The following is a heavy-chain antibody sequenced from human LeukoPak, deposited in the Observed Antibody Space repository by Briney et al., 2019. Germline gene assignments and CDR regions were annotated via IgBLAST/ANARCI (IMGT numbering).Heavy chain of an antibody. Sequence: PSETLSLTCTVSGGSISSSSYYWGWIRQPPGKGLEWIGSIYYSGSTYYNPSLKSRVTISVDTSKNQFSLKLSSVTAADTAVYYRARHEYYYDSSGLSGFDYWGQGTLVTVSS. CDR3: ARHEYYYDSSGLSGFDY. D-gene: IGHD3-22*01. V-gene: IGHV4-39*01. CDR2: IYYSGST. J-gene: IGHJ4*02. CDR1: GGSISSSSYY.